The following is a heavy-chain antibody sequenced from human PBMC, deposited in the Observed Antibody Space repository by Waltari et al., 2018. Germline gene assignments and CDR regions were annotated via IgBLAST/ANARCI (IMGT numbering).Heavy chain of an antibody. D-gene: IGHD5-12*01. Sequence: QVQLQESGPGLVKPSGTLSLTCVVYGGSISSGNWWSWVRQPPGKGLEWIGEIYHSGSTNDNPSRKSRRSISLDKSKNQFSLSLSSVTAADTAVYYCARDRGLRGGYDSWGQGTLVTVSS. CDR3: ARDRGLRGGYDS. CDR1: GGSISSGNW. CDR2: IYHSGST. V-gene: IGHV4-4*02. J-gene: IGHJ5*02.